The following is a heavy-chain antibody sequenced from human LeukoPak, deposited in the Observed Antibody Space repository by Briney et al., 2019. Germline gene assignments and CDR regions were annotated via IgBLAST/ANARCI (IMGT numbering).Heavy chain of an antibody. J-gene: IGHJ4*02. CDR2: INHSGST. Sequence: SETLSLTCAVYGGSFSGYYWSWIRQPPGKGLEWIGEINHSGSTNYNPSLKSRVTISVDTSKNQFSLKLSSVTAADTAVYYCARHERMAYYGFWSGYYSYFDYWGQGTLVTVSS. CDR3: ARHERMAYYGFWSGYYSYFDY. CDR1: GGSFSGYY. D-gene: IGHD3-3*01. V-gene: IGHV4-34*01.